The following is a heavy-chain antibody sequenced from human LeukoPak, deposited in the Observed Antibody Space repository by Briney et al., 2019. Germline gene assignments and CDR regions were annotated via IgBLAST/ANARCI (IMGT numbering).Heavy chain of an antibody. CDR1: GLTFSSYG. CDR3: ARDELRSGDAFDI. CDR2: ISGTGGST. Sequence: GGSLRLSCAASGLTFSSYGMSWVRQAPGKGLEWVSAISGTGGSTYYADSVKGRFTISRDNAKNSLYLQMNSLRAEDTAVYYCARDELRSGDAFDIWGQGTVVTVSS. J-gene: IGHJ3*02. D-gene: IGHD3-10*02. V-gene: IGHV3-23*01.